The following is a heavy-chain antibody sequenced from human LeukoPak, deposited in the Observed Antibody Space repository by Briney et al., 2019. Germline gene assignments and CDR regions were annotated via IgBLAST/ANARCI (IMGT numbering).Heavy chain of an antibody. D-gene: IGHD2/OR15-2a*01. J-gene: IGHJ3*02. CDR1: GFIFSKYW. V-gene: IGHV3-74*01. CDR3: LTIVETTFDAFDI. Sequence: GGSLRLSCAASGFIFSKYWLHWLRQAPGKGLVWVSRINPDDKSASYADSVKGRFTIARDDARKTLYLQMNSLRAEDTAVYYCLTIVETTFDAFDIWGQGKMVTVSS. CDR2: INPDDKSA.